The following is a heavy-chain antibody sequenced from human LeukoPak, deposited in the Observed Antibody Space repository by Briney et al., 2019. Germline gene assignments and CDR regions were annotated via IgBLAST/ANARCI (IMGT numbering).Heavy chain of an antibody. V-gene: IGHV1-18*01. CDR2: ISAYNGNT. Sequence: GASVKVSCKASGYTFTNNAFSWVRQAPGQGLEWMGWISAYNGNTNYAQKLQGRVTMTTDTSTSTVYMELRSLRSDDTAVYYCARDVGEGFCSGGSCSDYWGQGTLVTVSS. CDR3: ARDVGEGFCSGGSCSDY. J-gene: IGHJ4*02. CDR1: GYTFTNNA. D-gene: IGHD2-15*01.